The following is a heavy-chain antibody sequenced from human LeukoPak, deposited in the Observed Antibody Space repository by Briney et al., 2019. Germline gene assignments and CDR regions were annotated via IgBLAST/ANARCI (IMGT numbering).Heavy chain of an antibody. Sequence: GGSLRLSCAASGFTFRSYSMNWVRQAPGKGLECVSYISSSGNTTYHADSVKGRFTISRDNAKNSLYLQMSSLRAEDTAVYYCARDDYYDSSGYLHFDYWGQGTLVTVSS. V-gene: IGHV3-48*04. CDR1: GFTFRSYS. CDR3: ARDDYYDSSGYLHFDY. D-gene: IGHD3-22*01. CDR2: ISSSGNTT. J-gene: IGHJ4*02.